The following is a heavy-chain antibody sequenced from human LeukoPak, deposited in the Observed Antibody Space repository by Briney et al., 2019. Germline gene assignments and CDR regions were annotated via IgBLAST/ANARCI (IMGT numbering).Heavy chain of an antibody. CDR1: GFTFSGSA. CDR3: TRSLLNSFGVPTYYFDY. V-gene: IGHV3-73*01. D-gene: IGHD1-26*01. J-gene: IGHJ4*02. Sequence: GGSLRLSCAASGFTFSGSAMHWVRQASGKGLEWVGRIRSKANSYATAYAASVKGRFTISRDDSKNTAYLQMNSLKTEDTAVYYCTRSLLNSFGVPTYYFDYWGQGTLVTVSS. CDR2: IRSKANSYAT.